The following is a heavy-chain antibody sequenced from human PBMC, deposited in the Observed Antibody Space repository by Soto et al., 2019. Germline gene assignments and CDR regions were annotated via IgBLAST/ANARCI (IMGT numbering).Heavy chain of an antibody. CDR2: IYYSGSS. D-gene: IGHD1-1*01. CDR1: GGSITSSEYY. Sequence: PSETLSLTCTVSGGSITSSEYYWAWIRQPPGKGLQFVGTIYYSGSSYSNPSLKSRLSMSVDTSKNQFSLTMKSVTAADTGAYYCASHTLNWSDADSCGQGVLVTVSS. J-gene: IGHJ4*02. V-gene: IGHV4-39*01. CDR3: ASHTLNWSDADS.